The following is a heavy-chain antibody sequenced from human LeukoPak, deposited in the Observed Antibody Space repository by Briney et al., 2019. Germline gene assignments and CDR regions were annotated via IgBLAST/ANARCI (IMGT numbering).Heavy chain of an antibody. V-gene: IGHV3-43*01. Sequence: GGSLRLSCAASGFTFDDYTMHWVRQAPGKGLEWVSLISWDGGSTYYADSVKGRFTISRDNSKNSLYLQMNSLRTEDTALYYCAKDMNYYGSGSLVYWGQGTLVTVSS. CDR3: AKDMNYYGSGSLVY. D-gene: IGHD3-10*01. CDR2: ISWDGGST. J-gene: IGHJ4*02. CDR1: GFTFDDYT.